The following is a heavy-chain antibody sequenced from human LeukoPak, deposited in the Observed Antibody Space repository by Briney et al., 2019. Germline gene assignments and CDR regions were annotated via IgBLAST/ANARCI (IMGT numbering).Heavy chain of an antibody. D-gene: IGHD3-10*01. CDR2: IKQDGSEK. V-gene: IGHV3-7*03. CDR3: ARGGMVRGVITPPFDY. CDR1: GFTFSSYW. Sequence: GGSLRLSCAASGFTFSSYWMSWVRQAPGKGLEWVANIKQDGSEKYYVDSVKGRFTISRDNAKNSLYLQMNSLRAEDTAVYYCARGGMVRGVITPPFDYWGQGTQVTVSS. J-gene: IGHJ4*02.